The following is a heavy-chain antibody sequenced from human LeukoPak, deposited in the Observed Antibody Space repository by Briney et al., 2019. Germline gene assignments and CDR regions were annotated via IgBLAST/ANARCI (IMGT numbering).Heavy chain of an antibody. CDR2: ISPSGSAI. J-gene: IGHJ3*02. CDR1: GFTLSSYE. Sequence: GGSLRLSCATSGFTLSSYEMSWVRQAPGKGLEWVSYISPSGSAIYTDPVKGRFTISTDNAKNSLFLQMNSLRAEDTAVYYCGRGGYCSGGTCYRFNAFDIWGQGTTVTVSS. V-gene: IGHV3-48*03. CDR3: GRGGYCSGGTCYRFNAFDI. D-gene: IGHD2-15*01.